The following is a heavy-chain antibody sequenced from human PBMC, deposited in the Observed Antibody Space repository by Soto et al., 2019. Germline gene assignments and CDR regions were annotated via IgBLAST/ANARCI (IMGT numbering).Heavy chain of an antibody. CDR3: ARGGCSSTSCPFDY. D-gene: IGHD2-2*01. V-gene: IGHV4-31*03. Sequence: PSETLSLTCTVSGGSISSGGYYWSWIRQHPGKGLEWIGYIYYSGSTYYKPSLKSRVTISVDTSKNQFSLKLSSVTAADTTVYYCARGGCSSTSCPFDYWGQGTLVTVSS. CDR1: GGSISSGGYY. J-gene: IGHJ4*02. CDR2: IYYSGST.